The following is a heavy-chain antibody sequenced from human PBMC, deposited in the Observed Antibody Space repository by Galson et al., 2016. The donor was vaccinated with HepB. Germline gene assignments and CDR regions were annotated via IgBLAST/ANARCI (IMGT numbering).Heavy chain of an antibody. J-gene: IGHJ3*02. Sequence: SVKVSCKASGGTFSSYAISWVRQAPGQGLEWMGAIIPIFGTADYAQKFQGRVTITADESTSTVYMQMSSLRSEDTAVYYCARSRLEDGTSYAWNIWGQGTMVTASS. V-gene: IGHV1-69*13. CDR3: ARSRLEDGTSYAWNI. CDR2: IIPIFGTA. CDR1: GGTFSSYA. D-gene: IGHD3-16*01.